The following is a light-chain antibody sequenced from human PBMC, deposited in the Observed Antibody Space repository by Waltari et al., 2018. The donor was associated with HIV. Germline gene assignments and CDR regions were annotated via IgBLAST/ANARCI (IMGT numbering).Light chain of an antibody. V-gene: IGLV3-21*04. CDR1: NIGSRS. CDR3: QVWDGDSNHVV. Sequence: SYMLTQPPSVSVAPGETARITCEGDNIGSRSVQRYQQKAGQAPVLVIDYDIDRPSGIPVRFSGSNSDNTATLTISRVEAGDEADYYCQVWDGDSNHVVFGGGTKLTVL. J-gene: IGLJ2*01. CDR2: YDI.